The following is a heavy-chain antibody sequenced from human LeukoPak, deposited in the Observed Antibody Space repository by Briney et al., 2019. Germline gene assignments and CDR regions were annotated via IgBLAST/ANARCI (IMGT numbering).Heavy chain of an antibody. CDR1: GYTLTELS. Sequence: ASVKVSCXVSGYTLTELSMHWVRQARGKGLEWMAGFDPEDGETIYAQKFQGRVTMTEDASTDTAYMELSSLRSEDTAVYYCATSSSSWYSLQYFDYWGQGTLVTVSS. J-gene: IGHJ4*02. D-gene: IGHD6-13*01. CDR3: ATSSSSWYSLQYFDY. CDR2: FDPEDGET. V-gene: IGHV1-24*01.